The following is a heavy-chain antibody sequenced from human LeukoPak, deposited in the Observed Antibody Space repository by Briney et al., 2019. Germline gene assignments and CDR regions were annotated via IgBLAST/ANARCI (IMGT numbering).Heavy chain of an antibody. D-gene: IGHD1-7*01. V-gene: IGHV4-4*02. J-gene: IGHJ1*01. CDR1: GGSISSTNW. CDR3: ASRTSIPEYFQH. CDR2: IYHSGST. Sequence: SETPSLTCAVSGGSISSTNWWSWVRQPPGKGLEWIGEIYHSGSTNYNPSLKSRLTISVDTSKNQFSLKLSSVTAADTAVYYCASRTSIPEYFQHWGQGTLVTVSS.